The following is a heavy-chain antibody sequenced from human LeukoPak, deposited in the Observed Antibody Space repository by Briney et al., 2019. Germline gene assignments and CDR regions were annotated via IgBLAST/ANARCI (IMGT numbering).Heavy chain of an antibody. J-gene: IGHJ2*01. CDR1: GGSFSGYY. CDR2: INHSGST. V-gene: IGHV4-34*01. CDR3: ARGLKSKSHSYWYFDL. Sequence: SETLSLTCAVYGGSFSGYYWSWISQPPGKGMEWIGDINHSGSTNYNQYLKSRGTISVETYKKKLSLKLRYGTAVYTAVYYCARGLKSKSHSYWYFDLWGRGTLVTVSS.